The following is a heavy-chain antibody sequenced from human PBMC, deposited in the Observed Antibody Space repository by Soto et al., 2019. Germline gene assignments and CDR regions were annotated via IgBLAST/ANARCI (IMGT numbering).Heavy chain of an antibody. CDR3: ARERVAEAGTTLDYYYTGMDV. J-gene: IGHJ6*02. CDR1: GYTFINFG. Sequence: ASVKVSCKASGYTFINFGISWVRQAPGQGLEWMGWISGDNGNTNYARKFQGRVALTTDTSTNTAYMELRSLGFDDTAVYYCARERVAEAGTTLDYYYTGMDVWGQGTTVTVSS. D-gene: IGHD6-19*01. V-gene: IGHV1-18*04. CDR2: ISGDNGNT.